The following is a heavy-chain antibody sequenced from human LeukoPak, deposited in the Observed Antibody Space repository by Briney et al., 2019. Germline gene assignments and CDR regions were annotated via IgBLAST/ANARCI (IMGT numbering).Heavy chain of an antibody. CDR1: GITIATKY. CDR2: IYSGATT. Sequence: GGSLRLSCAASGITIATKYMNWVRQAPGKGPEWVSIIYSGATTYYADSVRGRFTISRDTSKNTVSLQMNSLRAEDTAVYFCARLGDHYHWNLDLWGRGTLVTVSS. D-gene: IGHD3-10*01. J-gene: IGHJ2*01. CDR3: ARLGDHYHWNLDL. V-gene: IGHV3-53*01.